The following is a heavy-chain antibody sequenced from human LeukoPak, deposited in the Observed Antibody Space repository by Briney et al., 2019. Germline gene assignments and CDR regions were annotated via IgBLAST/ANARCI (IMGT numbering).Heavy chain of an antibody. CDR3: AKDFYTTVTTVDPAFDI. V-gene: IGHV3-30*18. J-gene: IGHJ3*02. CDR2: ISFDGGVR. Sequence: PGGSLRLSCAASGFPFNIYGLHWVRQAPGKGLEWVALISFDGGVRYYADSVKGRFTISRDNSKNTLYLQMNSLRAEDTAVYYCAKDFYTTVTTVDPAFDIWGQGTMVTVSS. D-gene: IGHD4-17*01. CDR1: GFPFNIYG.